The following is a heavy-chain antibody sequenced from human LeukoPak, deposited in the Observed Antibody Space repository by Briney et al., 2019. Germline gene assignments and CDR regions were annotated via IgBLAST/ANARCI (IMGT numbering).Heavy chain of an antibody. D-gene: IGHD3-10*02. CDR1: GFTFSSHG. CDR2: ISDSGSAT. CDR3: AKVMLGYYYYYMDV. J-gene: IGHJ6*03. Sequence: GGSLRLSCAASGFTFSSHGMSWVRQAPGKGLEWVSTISDSGSATHYADSVKGRFTISRDNSKNTLYLQMNSLRAEDTAIYYCAKVMLGYYYYYMDVWGKGTTVTIS. V-gene: IGHV3-23*01.